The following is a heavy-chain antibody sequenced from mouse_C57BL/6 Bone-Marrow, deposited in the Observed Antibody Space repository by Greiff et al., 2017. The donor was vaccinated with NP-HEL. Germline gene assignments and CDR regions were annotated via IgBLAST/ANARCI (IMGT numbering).Heavy chain of an antibody. J-gene: IGHJ3*01. CDR1: GFNIKDDY. D-gene: IGHD2-12*01. CDR3: TTYDYRAWFAY. V-gene: IGHV14-4*01. CDR2: IDPENGDT. Sequence: EVQLQQSGAELVRPGASVKLSCTASGFNIKDDYMHWVKQRPEQGLEWIGWIDPENGDTEYASKFQGKATITADTSSNTAYLQLSSLTSEDTAVYYCTTYDYRAWFAYWGQGTLVTVSA.